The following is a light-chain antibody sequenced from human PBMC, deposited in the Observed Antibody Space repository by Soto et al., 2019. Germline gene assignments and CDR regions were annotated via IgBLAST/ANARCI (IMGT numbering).Light chain of an antibody. J-gene: IGKJ2*01. V-gene: IGKV3-20*01. CDR3: QQYFSSPMYT. CDR1: QSVSATY. Sequence: EIVLTQSPGTLSLSPGERATLSCRASQSVSATYLAWYQQKPGQAPRLLIYGASNRATGIPDRFTGSGSGTDLTLTISTLEPEDLAVYFCQQYFSSPMYTFGQGTKLESK. CDR2: GAS.